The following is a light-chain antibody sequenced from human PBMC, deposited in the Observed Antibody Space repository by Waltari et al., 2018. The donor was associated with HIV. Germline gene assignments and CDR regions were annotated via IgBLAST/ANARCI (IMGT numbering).Light chain of an antibody. CDR3: GTWDSSVGAAV. CDR2: NNT. CDR1: SPNFGSGF. V-gene: IGLV1-51*01. J-gene: IGLJ3*02. Sequence: QSVLTQPPSVSAAPGQKVTISCSGSSPNFGSGFVSWYQHLPGAAPSLPIYNNTKRPAWVSDRFSGSKSGTAATLGITGLQTGDEADYYCGTWDSSVGAAVFGGGTRLTVL.